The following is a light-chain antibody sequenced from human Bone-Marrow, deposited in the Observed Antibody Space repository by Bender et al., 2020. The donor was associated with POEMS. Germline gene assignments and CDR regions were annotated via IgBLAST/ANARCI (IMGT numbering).Light chain of an antibody. CDR3: SSYRTDSSWV. CDR1: SSDVGGYNY. CDR2: DVS. J-gene: IGLJ3*02. V-gene: IGLV2-14*01. Sequence: QSALTQPASVSGSPGQPITISCSGTSSDVGGYNYVSWYQQHPGKAPKLMIYDVSNRPSGVSNRFSGSKSGNTASLTISGLQAEDEADYYCSSYRTDSSWVFGGGTKVTVL.